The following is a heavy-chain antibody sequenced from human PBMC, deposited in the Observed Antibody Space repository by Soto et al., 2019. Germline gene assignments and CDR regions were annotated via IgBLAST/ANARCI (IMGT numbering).Heavy chain of an antibody. CDR1: GGSISSSGYY. D-gene: IGHD5-18*01. CDR2: IYYSGST. J-gene: IGHJ4*02. V-gene: IGHV4-39*01. Sequence: SETLSLTCTVSGGSISSSGYYWGWIRQPPGKGLEWIGSIYYSGSTYYNPSLKSRVTISVDTSKNQFSLKLSSVTAADTAVYYCARQVLKLWLGYFDYWGQGNLVTLSS. CDR3: ARQVLKLWLGYFDY.